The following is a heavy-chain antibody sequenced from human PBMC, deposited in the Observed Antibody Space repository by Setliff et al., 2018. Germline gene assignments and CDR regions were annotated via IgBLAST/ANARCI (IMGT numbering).Heavy chain of an antibody. D-gene: IGHD2-15*01. J-gene: IGHJ4*02. CDR3: ARVGTAGGYYFDF. V-gene: IGHV5-51*01. CDR2: IFPADSDT. Sequence: PGASLKISCKGSGYRFSSYWIGWVRQMPGKGLEWIGIIFPADSDTRYSPSFQGQVTISADKSISTAYVQWRSLKASDTAMYYCARVGTAGGYYFDFWGQGALVTV. CDR1: GYRFSSYW.